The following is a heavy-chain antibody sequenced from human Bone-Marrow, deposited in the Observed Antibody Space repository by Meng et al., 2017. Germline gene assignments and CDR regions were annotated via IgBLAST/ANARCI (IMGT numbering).Heavy chain of an antibody. CDR3: ATGAAAADH. CDR2: IKRNSDGGTI. J-gene: IGHJ4*02. CDR1: GLGFTDAW. Sequence: VQLEDSGGGLVKPGGSRRLSCGAAGLGFTDAWMSWVRQAPGKGLEWVGRIKRNSDGGTIDYAAPVKGRFTISRDDSKNTLYLQMDSLITEDTAVYFCATGAAAADHWGQGTLVTTSS. D-gene: IGHD6-13*01. V-gene: IGHV3-15*01.